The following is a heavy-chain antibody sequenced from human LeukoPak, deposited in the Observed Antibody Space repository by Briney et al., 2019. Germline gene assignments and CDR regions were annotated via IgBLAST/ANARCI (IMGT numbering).Heavy chain of an antibody. CDR1: GFTFSNAW. CDR3: TKFDYAAFEY. D-gene: IGHD4-17*01. V-gene: IGHV3-15*01. Sequence: GGSLRLSCVASGFTFSNAWMSWVRQAPGKGLEWVGRIKSKTNGGTTDYAAPVKGRFTISGDDSKNTLYLQMNSLKTEDTAVYYCTKFDYAAFEYWGQGTLVTVSS. J-gene: IGHJ4*02. CDR2: IKSKTNGGTT.